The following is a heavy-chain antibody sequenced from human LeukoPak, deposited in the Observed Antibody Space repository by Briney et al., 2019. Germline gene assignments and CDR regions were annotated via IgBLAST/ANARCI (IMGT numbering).Heavy chain of an antibody. D-gene: IGHD3-3*01. CDR3: ARLAQGITLFGVVYYYYYMDV. J-gene: IGHJ6*03. V-gene: IGHV3-7*01. CDR1: GFTISLYW. CDR2: IKQDGSEK. Sequence: GGSLRLSCAASGFTISLYWMSWVRQAPGKGLEWVANIKQDGSEKYYVDSVKGRFTISRDNAKNSLYLQMNSLRAEDTALYYCARLAQGITLFGVVYYYYYMDVWGTGTTVTVSS.